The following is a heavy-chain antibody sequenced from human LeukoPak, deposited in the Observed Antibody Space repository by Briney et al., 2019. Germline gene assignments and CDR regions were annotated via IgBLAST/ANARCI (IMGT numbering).Heavy chain of an antibody. V-gene: IGHV4-59*08. CDR3: ARFPNRNSAYWYFDL. CDR1: GGSISSYY. D-gene: IGHD1-7*01. CDR2: IYYSGST. J-gene: IGHJ2*01. Sequence: MTSETLSLTCTVSGGSISSYYWSWIRQPPGKGLEWIGYIYYSGSTNYNPSLKSRVTISVDTSKNQFSLKLSSVTAADTAVYYCARFPNRNSAYWYFDLWGRGTLVTVSS.